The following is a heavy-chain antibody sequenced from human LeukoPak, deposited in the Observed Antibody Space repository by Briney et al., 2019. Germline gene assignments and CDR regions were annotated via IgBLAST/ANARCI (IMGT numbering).Heavy chain of an antibody. CDR1: GFTFSKYG. D-gene: IGHD3-10*01. CDR3: ARSGGNWFDP. CDR2: ITGSGDST. Sequence: GGSLRLSCAASGFTFSKYGMSWLRQAPGKGLEWVSTITGSGDSTYFADSVKGRFTISRGNSKNTLYLQMNSLRGEDTAVYYCARSGGNWFDPWGQGTLVTVSS. V-gene: IGHV3-23*01. J-gene: IGHJ5*02.